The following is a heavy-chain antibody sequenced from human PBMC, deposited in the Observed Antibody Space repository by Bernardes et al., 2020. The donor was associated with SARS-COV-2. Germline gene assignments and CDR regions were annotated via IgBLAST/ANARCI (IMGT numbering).Heavy chain of an antibody. D-gene: IGHD1-1*01. CDR3: ARARRGTTSYFDY. V-gene: IGHV4-59*01. CDR2: IYYSGST. Sequence: SETLSLTCTVSGGSISSYYWSWIRQPPGKGLEWIWYIYYSGSTNYNPSLKSRVTISVDTSKNQFSLKLSSVTAADTAVYYCARARRGTTSYFDYWGQGTLVTVSS. CDR1: GGSISSYY. J-gene: IGHJ4*02.